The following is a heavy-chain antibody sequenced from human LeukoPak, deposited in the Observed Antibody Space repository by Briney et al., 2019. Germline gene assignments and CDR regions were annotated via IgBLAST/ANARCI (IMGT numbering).Heavy chain of an antibody. V-gene: IGHV5-51*01. CDR1: GYSFTSYW. Sequence: GASLKISCKGSGYSFTSYWIGWVRPMPGKGLEWMGIIYPGDSDTRYSPSFQGQVTISADKSISTAYLQWSSLKASDTAMYYCARAGHSSGYIPDYWGQGTLVTVSS. CDR2: IYPGDSDT. J-gene: IGHJ4*02. CDR3: ARAGHSSGYIPDY. D-gene: IGHD3-22*01.